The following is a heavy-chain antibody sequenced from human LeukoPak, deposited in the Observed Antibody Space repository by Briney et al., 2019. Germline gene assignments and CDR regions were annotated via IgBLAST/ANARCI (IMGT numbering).Heavy chain of an antibody. Sequence: PGGSLRLSCTASGFTFSTYGMHWVRQAPGKGLEWVTLISYDGSTKYYSDSVKGRFTLSRDNSKNTLYLQMNSLRAEDTAVYYCARDKYEGGAGTIDYWGQGTLVTVSS. CDR3: ARDKYEGGAGTIDY. V-gene: IGHV3-30*03. J-gene: IGHJ4*02. CDR1: GFTFSTYG. CDR2: ISYDGSTK. D-gene: IGHD1-26*01.